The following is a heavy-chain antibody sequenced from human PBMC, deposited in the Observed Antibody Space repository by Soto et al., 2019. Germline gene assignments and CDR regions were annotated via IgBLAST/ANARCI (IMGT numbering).Heavy chain of an antibody. CDR1: GFTFNSYG. D-gene: IGHD3-9*01. Sequence: QVQLVESGGGVVQPGRSLRLSCAASGFTFNSYGMHWVRQGPGNGLEWVAFISYDSTKTYYADSVKGRFTISRDNSNSALYVQMNSLTGEDTAVYYCARTRGAWLDFHYYTLDVWGKGTTVTVSS. CDR3: ARTRGAWLDFHYYTLDV. J-gene: IGHJ6*04. V-gene: IGHV3-30*03. CDR2: ISYDSTKT.